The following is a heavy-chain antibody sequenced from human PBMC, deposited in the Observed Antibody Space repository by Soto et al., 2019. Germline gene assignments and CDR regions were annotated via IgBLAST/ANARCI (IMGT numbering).Heavy chain of an antibody. CDR2: IIPIFGTA. CDR3: ASKAPGSSPKRGYYYYSGMDV. D-gene: IGHD6-13*01. J-gene: IGHJ6*02. V-gene: IGHV1-69*01. CDR1: GGTFSSYA. Sequence: QVQLVQSGAEVKKPGSSVKVSCKASGGTFSSYAISWVRQAPGQGLEWMGGIIPIFGTANYAQTFQGRVTITADEYTSTAYMELSSLRSEDTAVYYCASKAPGSSPKRGYYYYSGMDVWGQGTTVTVSS.